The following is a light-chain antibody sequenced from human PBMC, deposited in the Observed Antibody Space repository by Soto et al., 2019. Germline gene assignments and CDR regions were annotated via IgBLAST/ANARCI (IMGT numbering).Light chain of an antibody. CDR1: QSVRSER. Sequence: SANPRPLSPGSRAALPCRASQSVRSERLAWYQQKRGKAPTLLIFDASSRESGTPEMFSGSGAGTECTLTITGLEPEDSAVDFCQHYGNSKWRFGRGTKVDI. V-gene: IGKV3-20*01. J-gene: IGKJ1*01. CDR3: QHYGNSKWR. CDR2: DAS.